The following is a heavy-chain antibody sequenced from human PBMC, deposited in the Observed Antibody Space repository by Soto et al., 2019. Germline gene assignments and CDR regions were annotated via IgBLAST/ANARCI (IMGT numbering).Heavy chain of an antibody. CDR3: VRDLNGSGDY. Sequence: ASVKVSCKASGGTFSSYAISWVRQAPGQGLEWMGGIIPIFGTANYAQKFQGRVTITADKSKNQLSLSLRSVTAADTAIYFCVRDLNGSGDYWGQGTLVTVSS. D-gene: IGHD3-10*01. J-gene: IGHJ4*02. CDR1: GGTFSSYA. CDR2: IIPIFGTA. V-gene: IGHV1-69*06.